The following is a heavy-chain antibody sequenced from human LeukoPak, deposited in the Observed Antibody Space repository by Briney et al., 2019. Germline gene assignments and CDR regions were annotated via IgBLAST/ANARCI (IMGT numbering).Heavy chain of an antibody. D-gene: IGHD5-12*01. CDR1: GYTFTSYA. J-gene: IGHJ4*02. CDR3: ARDFALDIVALYDY. V-gene: IGHV1-3*01. Sequence: PGASVKVSCKASGYTFTSYAMHWVCQAPGQRLEWMGWINAGNGNTKYSQKFQGRVTITRDTSASTAYMELSSLRSEDTAVYYCARDFALDIVALYDYWGQGTLVTVSS. CDR2: INAGNGNT.